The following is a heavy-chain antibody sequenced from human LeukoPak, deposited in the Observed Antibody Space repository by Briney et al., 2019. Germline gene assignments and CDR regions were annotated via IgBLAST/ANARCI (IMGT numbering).Heavy chain of an antibody. CDR2: ISGSGGST. CDR3: AKDPYSSSWYFYFQH. CDR1: GFTFSSYS. D-gene: IGHD6-13*01. J-gene: IGHJ1*01. V-gene: IGHV3-23*01. Sequence: GGSLRLSCAASGFTFSSYSMNWVRQAPGKGLEWVSAISGSGGSTYYADSVKGRFTISRDNSKNTLYLQMNSLRAEDTAVYYCAKDPYSSSWYFYFQHWGQGTLVTVSS.